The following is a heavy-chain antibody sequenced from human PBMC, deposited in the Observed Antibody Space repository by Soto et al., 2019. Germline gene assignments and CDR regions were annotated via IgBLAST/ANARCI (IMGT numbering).Heavy chain of an antibody. J-gene: IGHJ3*02. D-gene: IGHD3-9*01. Sequence: GGSLRLSCAASGFTVSSNYMSWVRQAPGKGLEWVSVIYSGGSTYYADSVKGRFTISRDNSKNTLYLQMNSLRAEDTSVYYCAREYYDILTGYLEAFDIWGQGTMVTVSS. CDR2: IYSGGST. V-gene: IGHV3-66*01. CDR3: AREYYDILTGYLEAFDI. CDR1: GFTVSSNY.